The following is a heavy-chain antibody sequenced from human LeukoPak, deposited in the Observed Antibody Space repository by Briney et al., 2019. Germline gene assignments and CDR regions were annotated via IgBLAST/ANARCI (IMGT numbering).Heavy chain of an antibody. Sequence: SETLSLTCAVYGGSFSGYYWSWIRQPPGKGLEWIGEINHSGSTNYNPSLKSRVTISVDTSKNQFSLKLSSVTAADTAVYYCARDPADGVVVINYAFDIWGQGTMVTVSS. CDR3: ARDPADGVVVINYAFDI. D-gene: IGHD3-22*01. CDR1: GGSFSGYY. V-gene: IGHV4-34*01. J-gene: IGHJ3*02. CDR2: INHSGST.